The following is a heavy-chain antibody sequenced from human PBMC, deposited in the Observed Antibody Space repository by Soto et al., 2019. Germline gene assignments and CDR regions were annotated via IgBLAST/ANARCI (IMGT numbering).Heavy chain of an antibody. J-gene: IGHJ4*02. D-gene: IGHD3-3*01. V-gene: IGHV1-69*06. Sequence: QMQLVQSGAEVKKPWSSVKVSCKASGGTLSSFINYPINWVRQAPGQGLEWMGGIVPNVGTVNYAKKFQGRVTITAYKSTGTAYRELSSLRSEDTALYYCARRDTSGFLRYFDNWGQGTLVTVSS. CDR1: GGTLSSFINYP. CDR2: IVPNVGTV. CDR3: ARRDTSGFLRYFDN.